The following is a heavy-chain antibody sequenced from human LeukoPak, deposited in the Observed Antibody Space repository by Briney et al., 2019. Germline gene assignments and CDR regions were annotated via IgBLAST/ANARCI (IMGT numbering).Heavy chain of an antibody. V-gene: IGHV3-21*04. Sequence: GGSLRLSCAASGFTFSSYSMNWVRQAPGKGLEWVSSISSSSSYIYYVDSVKGRFTISRDNAKNSLYLQMNSLRAEDTAVYYCVKSPGAYYSSSGNSLWWGQGTLVTVSS. D-gene: IGHD3-10*01. CDR2: ISSSSSYI. J-gene: IGHJ4*02. CDR3: VKSPGAYYSSSGNSLW. CDR1: GFTFSSYS.